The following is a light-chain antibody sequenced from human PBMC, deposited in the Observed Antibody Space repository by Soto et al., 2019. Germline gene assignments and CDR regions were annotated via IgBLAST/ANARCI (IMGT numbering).Light chain of an antibody. CDR1: QSIRTY. CDR2: GAS. V-gene: IGKV1-39*01. Sequence: DIQITLTTTSLSASVGDRVTITCRSSQSIRTYLNWYQHKPGKAPKLLIYGASSLQRGVPFRFSGSGSGTDFTLTISSLQPEDFATYYCQQSHTTPLTFGQGTRLEIK. CDR3: QQSHTTPLT. J-gene: IGKJ5*01.